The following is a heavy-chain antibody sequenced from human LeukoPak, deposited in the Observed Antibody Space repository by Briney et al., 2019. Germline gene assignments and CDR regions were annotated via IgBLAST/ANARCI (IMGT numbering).Heavy chain of an antibody. CDR3: ARGEGSRYYYYYMDV. CDR2: IIPIFGTA. V-gene: IGHV1-69*06. J-gene: IGHJ6*03. Sequence: SVKVSCKASGGTFSSYAISWVRQAPGQGLEWMGGIIPIFGTANYTQKFQGRVTITADKSTSTAYMELSSLRSEDTAVYYCARGEGSRYYYYYMDVWGKGTTVTVSS. D-gene: IGHD3-10*01. CDR1: GGTFSSYA.